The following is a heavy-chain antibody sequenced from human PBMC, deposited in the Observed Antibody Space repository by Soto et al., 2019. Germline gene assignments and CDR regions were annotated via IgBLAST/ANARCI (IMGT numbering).Heavy chain of an antibody. Sequence: QVQLQESGPGLVKPSDTLSLTCAVSGDSISSSNWWGWIRQPPGKGLEWIGYIYYSGSSYYNPSLKCRVSMSVDTCKNQFSLKLSSVTAVDTAVYYCARMYCTGGTCYTFDYWGQGTLVTVSS. CDR2: IYYSGSS. D-gene: IGHD2-15*01. V-gene: IGHV4-28*07. CDR3: ARMYCTGGTCYTFDY. J-gene: IGHJ4*02. CDR1: GDSISSSNW.